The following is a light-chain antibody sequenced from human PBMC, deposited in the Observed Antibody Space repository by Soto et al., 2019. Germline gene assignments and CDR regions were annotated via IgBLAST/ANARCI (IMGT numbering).Light chain of an antibody. CDR1: RDIGNY. V-gene: IGKV1-33*01. J-gene: IGKJ3*01. CDR3: QQNGNLFA. CDR2: DAS. Sequence: DIRLTQSPSSLSASVGDRVSITCQASRDIGNYLNWYQQKPGKAPQLLIYDASNLETGVPLRFSGSGSGTEFTFTISNLQPEDIATYFCQQNGNLFAFGPGTKVEI.